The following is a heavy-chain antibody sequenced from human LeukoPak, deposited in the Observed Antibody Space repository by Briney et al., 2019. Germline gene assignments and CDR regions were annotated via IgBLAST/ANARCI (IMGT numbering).Heavy chain of an antibody. CDR2: ISYDGSNK. Sequence: GGSLRLSCAASGFTFSSYDMHWVRQAPGKGLGWVAIISYDGSNKYYAGSVKGRFTISRDKSKSTLYLQMNSLRGEDTAVFYCARGAVYSSLDTFPMDYWGQGTLVTVSS. V-gene: IGHV3-30*04. CDR3: ARGAVYSSLDTFPMDY. J-gene: IGHJ4*02. CDR1: GFTFSSYD. D-gene: IGHD5-18*01.